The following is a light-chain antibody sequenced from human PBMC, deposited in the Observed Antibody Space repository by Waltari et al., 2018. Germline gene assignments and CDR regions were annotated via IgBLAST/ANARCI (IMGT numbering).Light chain of an antibody. V-gene: IGLV1-47*01. J-gene: IGLJ2*01. Sequence: QSVLTQTPSASGTPGQRVTSSCADSSHNIGRNLVYWYQQLPGTAPKLLIHRNTQRSAGVPDRFSGSKSGTSASLAISGLRSEDEADYYCVAWDASLSSPVFGGGTKLTVL. CDR1: SHNIGRNL. CDR2: RNT. CDR3: VAWDASLSSPV.